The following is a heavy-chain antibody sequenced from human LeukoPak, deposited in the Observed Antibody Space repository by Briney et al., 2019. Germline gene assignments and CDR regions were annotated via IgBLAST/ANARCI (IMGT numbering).Heavy chain of an antibody. Sequence: SETLSLTCGVSGGSISNTNWWTWVRQPPGKGLEWIGEIYHSGSTNCNPSLKSRVTISVDKSKNQFSLKLSSVTAADTAVYYCARTSRINMVLDPWGQGTLVTVSS. D-gene: IGHD3-10*01. CDR2: IYHSGST. CDR3: ARTSRINMVLDP. V-gene: IGHV4/OR15-8*01. CDR1: GGSISNTNW. J-gene: IGHJ5*02.